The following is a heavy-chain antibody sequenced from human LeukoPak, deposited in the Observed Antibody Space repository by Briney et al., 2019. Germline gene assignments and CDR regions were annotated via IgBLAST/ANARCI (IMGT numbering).Heavy chain of an antibody. J-gene: IGHJ4*02. V-gene: IGHV1-8*01. Sequence: GASVKVSCKSSGYTFTSYDINWVRQATGQGLEWMGWMNPNSANTGYAQKVQGRVTMTRNTSISTAYMELSSLRSEDTAVYYCARGPPESSNSDYWGQGTLVTVSS. CDR2: MNPNSANT. D-gene: IGHD6-13*01. CDR1: GYTFTSYD. CDR3: ARGPPESSNSDY.